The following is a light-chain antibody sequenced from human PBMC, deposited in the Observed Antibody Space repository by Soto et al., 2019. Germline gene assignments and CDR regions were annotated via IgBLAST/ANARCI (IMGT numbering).Light chain of an antibody. J-gene: IGLJ3*02. Sequence: QSALTQPASVSGSPGQSITISCTGTSSDVGGYDYVSWYQLHPGKAPKLMVFEVSNRPSGVSNRFSGSKSGNTASLTISGLQAEDEADYYCSSYMRSSTLVFGGGTKLTVL. CDR3: SSYMRSSTLV. V-gene: IGLV2-14*01. CDR2: EVS. CDR1: SSDVGGYDY.